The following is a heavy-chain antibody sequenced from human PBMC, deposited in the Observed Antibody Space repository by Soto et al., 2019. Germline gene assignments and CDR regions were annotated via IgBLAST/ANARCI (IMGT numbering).Heavy chain of an antibody. V-gene: IGHV3-30*01. D-gene: IGHD6-6*01. J-gene: IGHJ6*02. CDR2: ISYDGSNK. CDR3: AREVLVPEKQFYYYYGMDV. CDR1: GFTFISYA. Sequence: PGGSLRLSCAASGFTFISYAMHWVRQAPGKRLEWVAVISYDGSNKYYADSVKGRFTNYRDNSKNTLYLQMNSLRAEDTAVYYCAREVLVPEKQFYYYYGMDVWGQGTTVTVSS.